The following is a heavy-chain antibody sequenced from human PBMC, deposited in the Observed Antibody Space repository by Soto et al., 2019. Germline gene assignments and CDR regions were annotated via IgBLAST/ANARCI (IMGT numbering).Heavy chain of an antibody. CDR1: GGSISSSSYY. Sequence: SETLSLTCTVSGGSISSSSYYWGWIRQPPGKGLEWIGSIYYSGSTYYNPSLKSRVTISVDTSKNQFSLKLSSVTAADTAVYYCARLAIVPYGMDVWGQGTTVTVSS. CDR2: IYYSGST. J-gene: IGHJ6*02. CDR3: ARLAIVPYGMDV. D-gene: IGHD2-2*01. V-gene: IGHV4-39*01.